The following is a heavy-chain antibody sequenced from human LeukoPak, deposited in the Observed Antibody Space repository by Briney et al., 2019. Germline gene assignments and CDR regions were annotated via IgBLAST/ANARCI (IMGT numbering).Heavy chain of an antibody. Sequence: GGSPRLSCAASGFTFSSYAMSWVRQAPGKGLEWVSGISGSGGNTYYADSVKGRFTISRDNSKNTQYLQMKSLRAEDTAVYYCAKVSAVAGTAAGVSDYWGQGTLVTVSS. CDR3: AKVSAVAGTAAGVSDY. V-gene: IGHV3-23*01. CDR1: GFTFSSYA. D-gene: IGHD6-19*01. J-gene: IGHJ4*02. CDR2: ISGSGGNT.